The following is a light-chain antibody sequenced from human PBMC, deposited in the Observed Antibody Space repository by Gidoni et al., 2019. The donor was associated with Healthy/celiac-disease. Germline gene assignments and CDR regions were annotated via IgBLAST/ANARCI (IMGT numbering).Light chain of an antibody. CDR1: QSISRY. V-gene: IGKV1-39*01. J-gene: IGKJ1*01. CDR3: QQSYSTPRT. CDR2: AAS. Sequence: DIQMTQSPFSLSASVGDRVSITCRASQSISRYLHWYQQKPGKAPKLLIYAASSLQSGVPSRFSGSGSGTDFTLTISSLQPEDFATYYCQQSYSTPRTFGQGTKVEIK.